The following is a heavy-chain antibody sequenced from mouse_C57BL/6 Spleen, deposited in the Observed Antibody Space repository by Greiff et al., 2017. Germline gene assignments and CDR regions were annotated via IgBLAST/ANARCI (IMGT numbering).Heavy chain of an antibody. CDR1: GFTFSSYA. CDR2: ISDAGSYT. Sequence: EVKLEESGGGLVKPGGSLKLSCAASGFTFSSYAMSWVRQTPGKGLEWVATISDAGSYTYYPDNVQGRFTISRDNAKNNLYLQISHLKFEDTAMYYCANEYAMDYWGQGTSVTVSS. CDR3: ANEYAMDY. V-gene: IGHV5-4*03. J-gene: IGHJ4*01.